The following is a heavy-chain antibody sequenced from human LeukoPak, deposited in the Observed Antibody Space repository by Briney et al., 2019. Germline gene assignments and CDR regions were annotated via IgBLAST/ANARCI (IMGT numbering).Heavy chain of an antibody. CDR2: ISYDGSNK. J-gene: IGHJ4*02. CDR1: GFTFSSYG. CDR3: AKGTYSSSWSNNLGYYFDY. D-gene: IGHD6-13*01. Sequence: GRSLRLSCAASGFTFSSYGMHWVRQAPGKGLEWVAVISYDGSNKYYADSVKGRFTISRDNSKNTLYLQMNSLRAEDTAVYYCAKGTYSSSWSNNLGYYFDYWGQGTLVTVSS. V-gene: IGHV3-30*18.